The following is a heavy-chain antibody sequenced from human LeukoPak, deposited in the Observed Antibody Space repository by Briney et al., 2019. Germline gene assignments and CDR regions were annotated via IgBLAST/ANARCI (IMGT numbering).Heavy chain of an antibody. J-gene: IGHJ4*02. Sequence: GGSLRLSCAASGFTFSSYAMSWVRQAPGKGLEWVSAIGGSGGGTFYADSVKGRFTISRDNSKNTLYLQMNSLRAEDTAVYYCAKVFWRESYYDILTGYASFDYWGQGTLVTVSS. CDR1: GFTFSSYA. D-gene: IGHD3-9*01. CDR3: AKVFWRESYYDILTGYASFDY. V-gene: IGHV3-23*01. CDR2: IGGSGGGT.